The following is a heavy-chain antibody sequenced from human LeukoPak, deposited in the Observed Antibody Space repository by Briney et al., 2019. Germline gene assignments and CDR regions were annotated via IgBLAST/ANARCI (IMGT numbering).Heavy chain of an antibody. J-gene: IGHJ4*02. CDR1: GYSISSGYY. V-gene: IGHV4-38-2*02. CDR2: IYYSGST. CDR3: ARVIRGPYYDFWSGYPRLQYFDY. D-gene: IGHD3-3*01. Sequence: PSETLSLTCTVSGYSISSGYYWGWIRQPPGKGLEWIGSIYYSGSTYYNPSLKSRVTISVDTSKNQFSLKLSSVTAADTAVYYCARVIRGPYYDFWSGYPRLQYFDYWGQGTLVTVSS.